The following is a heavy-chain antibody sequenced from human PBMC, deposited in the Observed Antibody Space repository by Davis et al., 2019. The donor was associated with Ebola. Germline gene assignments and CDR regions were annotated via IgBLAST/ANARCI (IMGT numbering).Heavy chain of an antibody. Sequence: SVKVSCKASGGTFSSYAISWVRQAPGQGLEWMGGIIPIFGTANYAQKFQGRVTITADESTSTAYMELSSLRSEDTAVYYCAREVIVVVVAATRQPYYYYYGMDVWGKGTTVTVSS. CDR3: AREVIVVVVAATRQPYYYYYGMDV. D-gene: IGHD2-15*01. CDR2: IIPIFGTA. V-gene: IGHV1-69*13. CDR1: GGTFSSYA. J-gene: IGHJ6*04.